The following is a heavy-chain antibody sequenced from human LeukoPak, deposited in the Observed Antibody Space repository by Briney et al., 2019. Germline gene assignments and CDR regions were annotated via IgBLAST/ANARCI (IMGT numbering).Heavy chain of an antibody. J-gene: IGHJ3*02. D-gene: IGHD2-2*01. V-gene: IGHV1-69*06. Sequence: SVKVSCKASGGTFSSYAISWVRQAPGQGLEWMGGIIPIFGTANYAQKFQGRVAITADKSTSTAYMELSSLRSEDTAVYYCAREARTSPDAFDIWGQGTMVTVSS. CDR2: IIPIFGTA. CDR3: AREARTSPDAFDI. CDR1: GGTFSSYA.